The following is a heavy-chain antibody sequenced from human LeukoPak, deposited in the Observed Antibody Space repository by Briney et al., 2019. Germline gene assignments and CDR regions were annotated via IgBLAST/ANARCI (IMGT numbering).Heavy chain of an antibody. V-gene: IGHV1-2*02. D-gene: IGHD3-9*01. CDR3: ARAVLGYDILTGYYSAENGGYFDY. CDR2: INPNSGGT. J-gene: IGHJ4*02. Sequence: WASVKVSCKASGYTFTGYYMHWVRQAPGQGLEWMGWINPNSGGTNYAQKFQGRVTMTRDTSISTAYMELSRLRSDDTAVYYCARAVLGYDILTGYYSAENGGYFDYWGQGTLVTVSS. CDR1: GYTFTGYY.